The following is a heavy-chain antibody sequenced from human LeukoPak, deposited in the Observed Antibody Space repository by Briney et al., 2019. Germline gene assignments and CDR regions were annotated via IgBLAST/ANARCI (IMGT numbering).Heavy chain of an antibody. Sequence: GGSLRLSCAASGFTFSSYGMHWVRQAPGKGLEWVAVISYDGSNKYYADSVKGRFTISRDNSKNSLYLQMNSLRAEDTAVYYCARVGSYAAYFDYWGQGTLVTVSS. CDR3: ARVGSYAAYFDY. V-gene: IGHV3-30*12. CDR2: ISYDGSNK. D-gene: IGHD1-26*01. CDR1: GFTFSSYG. J-gene: IGHJ4*02.